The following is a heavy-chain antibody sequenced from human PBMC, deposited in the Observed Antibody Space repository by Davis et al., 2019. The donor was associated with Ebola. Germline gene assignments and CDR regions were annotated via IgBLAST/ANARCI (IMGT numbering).Heavy chain of an antibody. CDR1: GGSFNGYY. D-gene: IGHD3-22*01. Sequence: SQTLSLTCAVYGGSFNGYYWSWIRQPPGKGLEWIGEINHSGSTNYNPSLKSRVTISVDTSKNQFSLKLSSVTAADTAVYYCARAWGSSGRGFDYWGQGTLVTVSS. CDR3: ARAWGSSGRGFDY. J-gene: IGHJ4*02. V-gene: IGHV4-34*01. CDR2: INHSGST.